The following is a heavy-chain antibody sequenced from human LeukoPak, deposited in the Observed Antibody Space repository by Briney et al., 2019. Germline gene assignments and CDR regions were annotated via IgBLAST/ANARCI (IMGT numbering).Heavy chain of an antibody. CDR2: IGNTGGSK. D-gene: IGHD2/OR15-2a*01. V-gene: IGHV3-23*01. CDR3: AKDRSRSTILGHYFDY. J-gene: IGHJ4*02. Sequence: PGGTLRLSCAASGFSFSTYGMSWVRQTPGKGLEWVSSIGNTGGSKYYADSVKGRFTISRDNSKNTLYLQMNSLRAEDTAVYYCAKDRSRSTILGHYFDYWGQGTLVTVSS. CDR1: GFSFSTYG.